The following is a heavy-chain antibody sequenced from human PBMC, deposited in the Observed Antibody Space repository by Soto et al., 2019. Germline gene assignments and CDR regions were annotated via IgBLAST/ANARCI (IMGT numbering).Heavy chain of an antibody. D-gene: IGHD3-22*01. V-gene: IGHV3-21*01. CDR3: ARVVYYDSSGLGL. J-gene: IGHJ3*01. CDR2: ISSSSDYI. CDR1: GFPFSSYS. Sequence: LRLSCAASGFPFSSYSMNWVRQAPGKGLEWVSSISSSSDYIYYADSVKGRFAISRDNAKNSVYLQMNSLRAEDTAVYYCARVVYYDSSGLGLWGQGAMVTVSS.